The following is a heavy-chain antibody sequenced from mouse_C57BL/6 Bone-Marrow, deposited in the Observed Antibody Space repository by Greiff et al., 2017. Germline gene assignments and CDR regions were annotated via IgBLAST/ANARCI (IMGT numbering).Heavy chain of an antibody. J-gene: IGHJ3*01. D-gene: IGHD3-2*02. Sequence: VKLVESGAELARPGASVKLSCKASGYTFTSYGISWVKQRTGQGLEWIGEIYPRSGSTYYNEKFKGQATLTAHNSSSTAYMELRSLTSEDSAVYFGSSRKTAQATEFAYWGQGTLVTVAA. CDR2: IYPRSGST. V-gene: IGHV1-81*01. CDR1: GYTFTSYG. CDR3: SSRKTAQATEFAY.